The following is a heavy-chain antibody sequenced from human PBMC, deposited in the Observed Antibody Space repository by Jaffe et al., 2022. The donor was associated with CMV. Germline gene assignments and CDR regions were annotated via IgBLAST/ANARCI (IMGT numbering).Heavy chain of an antibody. CDR1: GYTFTSYA. Sequence: QVQLVQSGAEVKKPGASVKVSCKASGYTFTSYAMHWVRQAPGQRLEWMGWINAGNGNTKYSQKFQGRVTITRDTSASTAYMELSSLRSEDTAVYYCARDRDIVVVPAALPPYYYYYMDVWGKGTTVTVSS. CDR2: INAGNGNT. V-gene: IGHV1-3*01. D-gene: IGHD2-2*01. J-gene: IGHJ6*03. CDR3: ARDRDIVVVPAALPPYYYYYMDV.